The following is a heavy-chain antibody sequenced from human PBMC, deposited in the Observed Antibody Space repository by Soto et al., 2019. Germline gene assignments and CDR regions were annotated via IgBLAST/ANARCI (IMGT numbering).Heavy chain of an antibody. CDR2: ISGSGGST. J-gene: IGHJ3*01. Sequence: PGGSLRLSCAASGFTFSSYAMSWVRQAPGKGLEWVSAISGSGGSTYYADSVKGRFTISRDNSENTLYLQLNNLRVEDTAVYYCARVHCTNCDQGRVAFDVWGQGTLVTVSS. CDR1: GFTFSSYA. CDR3: ARVHCTNCDQGRVAFDV. V-gene: IGHV3-23*01. D-gene: IGHD2-2*01.